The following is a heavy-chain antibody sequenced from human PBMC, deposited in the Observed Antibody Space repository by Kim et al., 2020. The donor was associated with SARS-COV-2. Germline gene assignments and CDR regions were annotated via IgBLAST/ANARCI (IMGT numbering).Heavy chain of an antibody. Sequence: SETLSLTCSVSGGSISRDYWSWIRQPRGKGLEWIGYIYYSGSTTYNPSLESRVAISVDTSKNQFSLNLRSVTAADTALYYFARDRGGIKHYTDVWGEGT. D-gene: IGHD3-10*01. CDR3: ARDRGGIKHYTDV. CDR1: GGSISRDY. V-gene: IGHV4-59*01. J-gene: IGHJ6*03. CDR2: IYYSGST.